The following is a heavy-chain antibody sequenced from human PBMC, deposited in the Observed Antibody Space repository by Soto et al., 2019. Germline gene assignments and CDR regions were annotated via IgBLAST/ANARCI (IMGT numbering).Heavy chain of an antibody. CDR2: IKPDGTET. CDR1: GFSFNTYW. CDR3: ARGSAIAGRPAYYGVDV. D-gene: IGHD6-6*01. J-gene: IGHJ6*02. V-gene: IGHV3-7*04. Sequence: EVQLVESGGGLVQPGGSLRLSCAASGFSFNTYWMNWVRQAPGKGLEWVANIKPDGTETSSVDAVKGRFTISRDNAKKALSLQMYILRVEDSAIYYCARGSAIAGRPAYYGVDVWGQGTTVTVSS.